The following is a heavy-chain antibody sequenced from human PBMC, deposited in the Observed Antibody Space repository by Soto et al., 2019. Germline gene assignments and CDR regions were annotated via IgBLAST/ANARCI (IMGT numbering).Heavy chain of an antibody. CDR2: INPNSGDT. V-gene: IGHV1-2*04. Sequence: QVQLMQSGAEVKKPGDSVKVSCKASGYTFTGYFMLWVRQAPGQGLEWMGWINPNSGDTNYPQKFQGWVTMTRDTSINTAYMEVSRLSSDDTAVYYCAREVAGGMDVWGQGTTVTVSS. CDR3: AREVAGGMDV. CDR1: GYTFTGYF. J-gene: IGHJ6*02.